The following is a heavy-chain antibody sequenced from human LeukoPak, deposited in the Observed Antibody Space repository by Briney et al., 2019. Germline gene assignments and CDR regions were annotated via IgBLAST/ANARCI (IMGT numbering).Heavy chain of an antibody. D-gene: IGHD3-10*01. V-gene: IGHV4-61*03. CDR2: SSSSGCT. CDR3: ATRHHSRTYMVPLDS. J-gene: IGHJ4*02. CDR1: GGSVSSASHP. Sequence: SETLSLTCTVSGGSVSSASHPWSWIRQPPGKGLEWIGYSSSSGCTNCNPSLKSRVTISVDTSKNHFSLRLSSVTAADTAIYFCATRHHSRTYMVPLDSWGQGTLVTVSS.